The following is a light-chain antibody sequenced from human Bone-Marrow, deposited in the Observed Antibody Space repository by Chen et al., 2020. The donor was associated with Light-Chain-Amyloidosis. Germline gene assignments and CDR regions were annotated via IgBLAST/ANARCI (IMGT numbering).Light chain of an antibody. V-gene: IGLV3-25*02. CDR1: DLPTKY. CDR2: RDT. J-gene: IGLJ2*01. CDR3: QSADSSGTDEVI. Sequence: SYELTQPPSVSVSPGQTARITCSGDDLPTKYAYWYQQKPGQAPVLVIHRDTERPSGSSERFAGSSSGTTAMLTISGVQAEDEADYHCQSADSSGTDEVIFGGGTKLTVL.